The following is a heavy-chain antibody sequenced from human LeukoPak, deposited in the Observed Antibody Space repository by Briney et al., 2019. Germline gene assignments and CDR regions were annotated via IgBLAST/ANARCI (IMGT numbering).Heavy chain of an antibody. CDR3: ARVYYYGSGSYYFPGIGPYYYYGMDV. CDR2: IYYSGST. Sequence: SETLSLTCTVSGGSISSYYWSWIRQPPGKGLEWIGYIYYSGSTNYNPSLKSRVTISVDTSKNQFSLKLSSVTAADTAVYYCARVYYYGSGSYYFPGIGPYYYYGMDVWGQGTTVTVSS. D-gene: IGHD3-10*01. J-gene: IGHJ6*02. V-gene: IGHV4-59*01. CDR1: GGSISSYY.